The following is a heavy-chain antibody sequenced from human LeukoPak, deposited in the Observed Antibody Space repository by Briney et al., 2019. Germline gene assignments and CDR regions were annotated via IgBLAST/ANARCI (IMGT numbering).Heavy chain of an antibody. Sequence: SETLSLTCTVSGGSISSSSYYWSWIRQPPGKGLEWIGEINHSGSTNYNPSLKSRVTISVDTSKNQFSLKLSSVTAADTAVYYCARADYDFWSGYYSHYFDYWGQGTLVTVSS. CDR3: ARADYDFWSGYYSHYFDY. D-gene: IGHD3-3*01. J-gene: IGHJ4*02. CDR1: GGSISSSSYY. CDR2: INHSGST. V-gene: IGHV4-39*07.